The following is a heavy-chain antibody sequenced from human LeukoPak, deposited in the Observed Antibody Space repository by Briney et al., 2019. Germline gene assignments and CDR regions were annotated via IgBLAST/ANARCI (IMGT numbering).Heavy chain of an antibody. CDR1: GFTFSSYN. D-gene: IGHD6-13*01. J-gene: IGHJ1*01. V-gene: IGHV3-21*01. Sequence: PGGSLRLSCAASGFTFSSYNMNWVRQAPGKGLEWVSSINTSSTYTFYADSVKGRFTISRDNAKNSLYLQMNSLRAEDTAVYYCARGRIAAASTGGTKNQYFQHWGQGTLVTVSS. CDR2: INTSSTYT. CDR3: ARGRIAAASTGGTKNQYFQH.